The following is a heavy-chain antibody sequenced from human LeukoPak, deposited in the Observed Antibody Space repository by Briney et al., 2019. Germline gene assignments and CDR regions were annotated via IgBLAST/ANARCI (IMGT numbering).Heavy chain of an antibody. CDR3: ARERHYTMDV. CDR2: IYHSGST. Sequence: SETLSLTCAVSGGSISSGAYSWSWIRQPPGKGLEWIGYIYHSGSTYYNPSLKGRVTISVDRSKNQFSLKLSSVTAADTAVYYCARERHYTMDVWGQGTTVTVSS. J-gene: IGHJ6*02. D-gene: IGHD3-10*01. CDR1: GGSISSGAYS. V-gene: IGHV4-30-2*01.